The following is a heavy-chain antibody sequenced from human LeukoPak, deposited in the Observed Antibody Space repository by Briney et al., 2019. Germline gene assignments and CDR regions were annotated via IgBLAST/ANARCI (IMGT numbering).Heavy chain of an antibody. J-gene: IGHJ3*02. CDR2: ISSSGTYV. D-gene: IGHD3-9*01. V-gene: IGHV3-21*01. CDR3: ARASSKQLAGYLPDGFDI. Sequence: GGSLRLSCAASGFTFSSYSMNWVRQAPGKGLEWVSSISSSGTYVYYADSVKGRFTISRDNAKNSLSLQMNSLRADDAAVYYCARASSKQLAGYLPDGFDIWGQGTIVTVSS. CDR1: GFTFSSYS.